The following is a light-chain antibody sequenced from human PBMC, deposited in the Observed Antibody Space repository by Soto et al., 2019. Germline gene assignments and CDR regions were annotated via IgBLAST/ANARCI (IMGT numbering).Light chain of an antibody. CDR3: QQRLFWPLFT. V-gene: IGKV3-11*01. CDR1: QNIHSF. J-gene: IGKJ2*01. Sequence: EIVLTQSPATVSLSPGESATLSCRASQNIHSFLAWYQQRPGQAPRLLIYDASFGATAIPARFNGSGSGTDFTLTITRLEPEDFAVYYCQQRLFWPLFTFGQGTRLEIK. CDR2: DAS.